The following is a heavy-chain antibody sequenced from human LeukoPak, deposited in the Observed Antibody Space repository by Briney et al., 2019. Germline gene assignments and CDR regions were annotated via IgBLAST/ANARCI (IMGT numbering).Heavy chain of an antibody. CDR3: TTGGELTGTTRYYYYYMDV. D-gene: IGHD1-20*01. CDR2: IKSNTDGGTT. Sequence: GGSLRLSCAASGFTFSNAWMSWVRQAPGKGLEWVGRIKSNTDGGTTDYAAPVKGRFTISRDDSKNTLYLQMNSLKTEDTAVYYCTTGGELTGTTRYYYYYMDVWGKGTTVTVSS. V-gene: IGHV3-15*01. CDR1: GFTFSNAW. J-gene: IGHJ6*03.